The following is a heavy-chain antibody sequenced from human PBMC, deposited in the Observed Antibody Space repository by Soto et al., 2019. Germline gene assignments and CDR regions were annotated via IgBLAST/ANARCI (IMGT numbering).Heavy chain of an antibody. J-gene: IGHJ3*02. CDR3: ARSGIAAADAFDI. CDR2: IYPGDSDT. V-gene: IGHV5-51*01. Sequence: GESLKISCKGSGYSFTSYWIGWVRQMPGKGLEWMGIIYPGDSDTRYSPSFQGQVTISADKSISTVYLQWSSLKASDTAMYYCARSGIAAADAFDIWGQGTMVTVSS. D-gene: IGHD6-13*01. CDR1: GYSFTSYW.